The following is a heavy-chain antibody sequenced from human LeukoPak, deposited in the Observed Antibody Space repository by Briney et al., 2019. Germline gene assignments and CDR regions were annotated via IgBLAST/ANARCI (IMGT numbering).Heavy chain of an antibody. CDR1: GGSISSYY. D-gene: IGHD3-22*01. CDR3: ARSLYIYYDSSGYYDY. V-gene: IGHV4-59*01. Sequence: SETLSLTCTVSGGSISSYYWSWIRQPPGKGLEWIGYIYYSGSTNYNPSLKSRVTISVDTSKNQFSLKLSSVTAADTAVYYCARSLYIYYDSSGYYDYWGQGTLVTVSS. J-gene: IGHJ4*02. CDR2: IYYSGST.